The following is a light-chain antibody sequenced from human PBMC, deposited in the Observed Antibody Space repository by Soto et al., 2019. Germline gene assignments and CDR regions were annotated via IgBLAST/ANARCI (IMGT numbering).Light chain of an antibody. CDR3: QQYGSSPWT. CDR1: QSVYNNF. J-gene: IGKJ1*01. CDR2: STS. Sequence: DIVVTQSPGTLSLSPGATATLSCRASQSVYNNFFAWYQQKPGQAPRLLIYSTSYRATGIPDRFSGSGSGTDFTLTVSRLEPDDFAVYYCQQYGSSPWTFGQGTKVEIK. V-gene: IGKV3-20*01.